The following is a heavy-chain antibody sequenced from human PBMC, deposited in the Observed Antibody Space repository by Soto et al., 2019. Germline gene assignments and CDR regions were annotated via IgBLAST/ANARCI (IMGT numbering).Heavy chain of an antibody. CDR3: ARGQYFDSLSGLDY. J-gene: IGHJ4*02. CDR2: ISGYNGNR. Sequence: QVQLVQSGPEVSQPGASVKVSCKSSGYTFTNYGITWVRQAPGQGLEWMGWISGYNGNRNYAQTLQGRVTMTTDTSTSPAYMELRSLTSDDTAVYYCARGQYFDSLSGLDYGGQGTLVTVAS. D-gene: IGHD3-9*01. CDR1: GYTFTNYG. V-gene: IGHV1-18*04.